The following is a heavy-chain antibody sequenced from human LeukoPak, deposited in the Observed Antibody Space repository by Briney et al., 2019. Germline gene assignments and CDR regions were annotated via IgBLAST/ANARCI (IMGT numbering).Heavy chain of an antibody. CDR3: AKDIGGDPMAFDI. CDR2: ISWNSGSI. D-gene: IGHD3-10*01. J-gene: IGHJ3*02. Sequence: AGGSLRLSCAASGFTFSSYSMNWVRQAPGKGLEWVSGISWNSGSIGYADSVKGRFTISRDNAKNSLYLQMNSLRAEDMALYYCAKDIGGDPMAFDIWGQGTMVTVSS. V-gene: IGHV3-9*03. CDR1: GFTFSSYS.